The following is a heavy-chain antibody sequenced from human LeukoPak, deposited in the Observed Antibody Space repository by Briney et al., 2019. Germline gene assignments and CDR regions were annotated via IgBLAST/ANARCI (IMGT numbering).Heavy chain of an antibody. J-gene: IGHJ6*02. CDR3: ATMMADYGMDV. CDR2: IIPILGIA. CDR1: GGTFSRYA. V-gene: IGHV1-69*04. Sequence: ASVKVSCKASGGTFSRYAICWVRQAPGQGLEWMGRIIPILGIANSAQKFQGRVTITADKSTSTAYMELSRLRSEDTAVYYCATMMADYGMDVWGQGTTVTVSS. D-gene: IGHD5-24*01.